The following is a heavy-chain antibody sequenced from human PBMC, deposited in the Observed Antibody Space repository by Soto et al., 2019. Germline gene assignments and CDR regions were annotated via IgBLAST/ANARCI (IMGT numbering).Heavy chain of an antibody. CDR2: ISNSGST. CDR3: ARGLSGSAYLDY. Sequence: QLQLQESGPGLVKPSETLSLTCTVTGGPISSSGDYWGWVRQTPGKGLEWIGTISNSGSTYYNPSVMSRVTISVDTSKKQFSLRLISVTAADTAVYYCARGLSGSAYLDYWGQGTLVTVSS. V-gene: IGHV4-39*01. J-gene: IGHJ4*02. CDR1: GGPISSSGDY. D-gene: IGHD3-10*01.